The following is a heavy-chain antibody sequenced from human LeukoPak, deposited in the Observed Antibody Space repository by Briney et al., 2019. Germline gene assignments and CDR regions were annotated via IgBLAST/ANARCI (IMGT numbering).Heavy chain of an antibody. CDR1: GFTFSSDG. CDR2: IQYDGSKK. D-gene: IGHD3-22*01. J-gene: IGHJ4*02. V-gene: IGHV3-30*02. CDR3: ARDQGYDGRGNYYPYHFDC. Sequence: GGSLRLSCVASGFTFSSDGMHWVRQAPGKGLEGVTFIQYDGSKKYYADSVKGRFTISRDNAKNSLYLQMSSLTAEDTALYYCARDQGYDGRGNYYPYHFDCWGQGTLVTVSS.